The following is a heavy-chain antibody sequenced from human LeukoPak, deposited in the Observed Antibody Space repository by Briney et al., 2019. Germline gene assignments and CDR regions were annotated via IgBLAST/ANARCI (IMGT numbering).Heavy chain of an antibody. D-gene: IGHD3-10*01. Sequence: GGSLRLSCAASGFTFSSYAMSWVRQAPGNGLEWVSYISSSGSTIYYADSVKGRFTISRDNAKNSLYLQMNSLRAEDTAVYYCASLGSGSGSYYTNNFDYWGQGTLVTVSS. V-gene: IGHV3-48*03. CDR2: ISSSGSTI. J-gene: IGHJ4*02. CDR3: ASLGSGSGSYYTNNFDY. CDR1: GFTFSSYA.